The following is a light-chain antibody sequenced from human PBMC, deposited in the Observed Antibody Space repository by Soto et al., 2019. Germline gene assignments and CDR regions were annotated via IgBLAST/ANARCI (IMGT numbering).Light chain of an antibody. CDR1: QCSSSW. Sequence: DIQMTQSPSTVSAYFGDRVTITCRASQCSSSWLACYQQKPGKAPKVLIYKASSLESGVPSRFSGSGSGTEFTLTISSLQPDDFATYYCQQYNSYPLTCGGGTKVEIK. CDR2: KAS. J-gene: IGKJ4*02. V-gene: IGKV1-5*03. CDR3: QQYNSYPLT.